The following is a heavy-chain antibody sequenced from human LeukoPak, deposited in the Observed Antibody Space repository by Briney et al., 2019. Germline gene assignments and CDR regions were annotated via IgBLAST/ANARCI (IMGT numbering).Heavy chain of an antibody. Sequence: SETLSLTCTVSGGSISSYYWSWIRQPAGKGLEWIGRIYTSGSTNYNPSLKSRVTMSVDTSKNQFSLKLSSVTAADTAVYYCARGYSSSWYVMDAFDIWGQGTMVAVSS. J-gene: IGHJ3*02. D-gene: IGHD6-13*01. V-gene: IGHV4-4*07. CDR2: IYTSGST. CDR3: ARGYSSSWYVMDAFDI. CDR1: GGSISSYY.